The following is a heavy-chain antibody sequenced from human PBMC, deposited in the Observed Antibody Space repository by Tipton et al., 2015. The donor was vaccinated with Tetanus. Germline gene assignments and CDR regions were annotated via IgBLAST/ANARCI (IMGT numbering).Heavy chain of an antibody. CDR3: VRWGPGVTTWGFDF. CDR1: GGSIRGHF. J-gene: IGHJ4*02. Sequence: TLSLTCTVSGGSIRGHFWSWIRQPAGKGLEWIGRLHSSGDTTYNPSLKSRVTMSVDTSKNQFSLGLSSVTAADTALYFCVRWGPGVTTWGFDFWGQGTLVTVSS. V-gene: IGHV4-4*07. CDR2: LHSSGDT. D-gene: IGHD3-16*01.